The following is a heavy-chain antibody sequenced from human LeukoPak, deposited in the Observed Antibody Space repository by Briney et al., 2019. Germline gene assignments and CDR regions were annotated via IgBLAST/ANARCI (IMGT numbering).Heavy chain of an antibody. V-gene: IGHV4-39*07. D-gene: IGHD2-15*01. CDR3: ARRVGYCSGGSCYSGWFDP. CDR1: GGSISSSSYY. Sequence: SETLSLTCTVSGGSISSSSYYWGWIRQPPGKGLEWIGSIYYSGSTYYNPSLKSRVTISVDTSKNQFSLKLSSVTAADTAVYYCARRVGYCSGGSCYSGWFDPWGQGTLVTVSS. J-gene: IGHJ5*02. CDR2: IYYSGST.